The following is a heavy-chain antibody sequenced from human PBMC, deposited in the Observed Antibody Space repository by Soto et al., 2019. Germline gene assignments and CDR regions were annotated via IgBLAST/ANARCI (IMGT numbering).Heavy chain of an antibody. D-gene: IGHD6-6*01. CDR3: AWQLVSYYFDY. CDR1: GFTFSSYA. CDR2: ISGSGGST. J-gene: IGHJ4*02. Sequence: GESLKISCAASGFTFSSYAMSWVRQAPGKGLEWVSAISGSGGSTYYADSVKGRFTISRDNSKNTLYLQMNSLRAEDTAVYYCAWQLVSYYFDYWGQGTLVTVSS. V-gene: IGHV3-23*01.